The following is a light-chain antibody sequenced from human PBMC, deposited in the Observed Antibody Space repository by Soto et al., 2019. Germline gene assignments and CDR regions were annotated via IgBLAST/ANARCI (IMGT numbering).Light chain of an antibody. CDR1: SSNIGAGYD. J-gene: IGLJ2*01. CDR3: QSFDSSLSVVV. V-gene: IGLV1-40*01. Sequence: QAVVTQPPSVSGAPGQRVTISCTGSSSNIGAGYDVSWYQQLPGTAPKLLIYVNNNRPSGVPDRFSGSKSGTSASLDITGLQAGDEADYFCQSFDSSLSVVVFGGGTKLTVL. CDR2: VNN.